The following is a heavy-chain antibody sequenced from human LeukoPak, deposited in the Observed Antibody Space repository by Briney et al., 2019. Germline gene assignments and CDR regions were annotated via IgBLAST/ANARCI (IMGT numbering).Heavy chain of an antibody. CDR2: TRNKANSHTT. J-gene: IGHJ3*02. V-gene: IGHV3-72*01. D-gene: IGHD1-26*01. Sequence: TGGSLRLSCAASGFTFSSYGMHWVRQAPGKGLEWVGRTRNKANSHTTEYAASVKGRFTISRDDSKNSLYLQMNSLKTEDTAVYYCTRVGVGDTLLSFDIWGQGTMVTVSS. CDR1: GFTFSSYG. CDR3: TRVGVGDTLLSFDI.